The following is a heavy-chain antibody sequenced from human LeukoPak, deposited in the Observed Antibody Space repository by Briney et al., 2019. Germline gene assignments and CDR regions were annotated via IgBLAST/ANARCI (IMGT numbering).Heavy chain of an antibody. CDR1: GFTVSTNY. D-gene: IGHD6-19*01. CDR2: IYSGGST. CDR3: TRGGSSGWYALGY. Sequence: GGSLRLSCAASGFTVSTNYMSWVRQAPGKGLEWVSVIYSGGSTYYADSVKGRFTISRDNPKNTLYLQMNSLRAEDTAVYYCTRGGSSGWYALGYWGQGTLVTVSS. V-gene: IGHV3-53*01. J-gene: IGHJ4*02.